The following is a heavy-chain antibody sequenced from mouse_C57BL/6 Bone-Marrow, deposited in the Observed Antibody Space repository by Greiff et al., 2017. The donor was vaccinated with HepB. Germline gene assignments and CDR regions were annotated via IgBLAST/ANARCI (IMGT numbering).Heavy chain of an antibody. CDR3: TTTIVKVY. CDR1: GFNIKDDY. CDR2: IDPENGDT. Sequence: VQLQQSGAELVRPGASVKLSCTASGFNIKDDYMHWVKQRPEQGLEWIGWIDPENGDTEYASKFQGKATITADTSSNTAYLQLSSLTSEDTAVYYWTTTIVKVYWGQGTTLTVSS. D-gene: IGHD2-5*01. V-gene: IGHV14-4*01. J-gene: IGHJ2*01.